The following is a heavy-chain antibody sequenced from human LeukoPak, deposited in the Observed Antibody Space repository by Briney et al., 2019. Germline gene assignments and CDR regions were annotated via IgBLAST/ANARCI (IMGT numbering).Heavy chain of an antibody. CDR2: ISSSGSTI. V-gene: IGHV3-48*03. D-gene: IGHD2-21*02. CDR3: ARGGDIVVVTSPFDY. Sequence: AGGSLRLSCAASGFTFSSYEMNWVRQAPGKGLEWVSYISSSGSTIYYADSVKGRFTISRDNAKNSLYLQMNSLRAEDTAVYYCARGGDIVVVTSPFDYWGQGTLVTVSS. CDR1: GFTFSSYE. J-gene: IGHJ4*02.